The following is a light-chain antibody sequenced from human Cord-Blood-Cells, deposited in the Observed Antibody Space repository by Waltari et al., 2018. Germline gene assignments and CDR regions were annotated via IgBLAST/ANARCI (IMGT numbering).Light chain of an antibody. V-gene: IGKV1-8*01. J-gene: IGKJ2*01. Sequence: AIRMTQSPSSFSASTGDRVTITCRASQGISSYLAWYQQKPGKAPKLLIYAASTLQSGVPSRFSGRGSGTDFTLTISCLQSEDFATYYCQQYYSYPYTFGQGTKLEIK. CDR1: QGISSY. CDR2: AAS. CDR3: QQYYSYPYT.